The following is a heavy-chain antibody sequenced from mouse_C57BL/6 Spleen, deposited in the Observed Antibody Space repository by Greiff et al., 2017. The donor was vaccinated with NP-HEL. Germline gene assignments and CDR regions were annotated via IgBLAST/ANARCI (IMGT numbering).Heavy chain of an antibody. Sequence: QVQLKQPGAELVMPGASVKLSCKASGYTFTSYWMHWVKQRPGQGLEWIGEIDPSDSYTNYNQKFKGKSTLTVDKSSSTAYMQLSSLTSEDSAVYYCARLSGNYDYGYWGQGTLVTVSA. CDR3: ARLSGNYDYGY. J-gene: IGHJ3*01. D-gene: IGHD2-4*01. V-gene: IGHV1-69*01. CDR1: GYTFTSYW. CDR2: IDPSDSYT.